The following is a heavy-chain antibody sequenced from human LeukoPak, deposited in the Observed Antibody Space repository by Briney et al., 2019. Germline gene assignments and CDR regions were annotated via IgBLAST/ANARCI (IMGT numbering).Heavy chain of an antibody. J-gene: IGHJ4*02. CDR2: ISSDGSST. CDR3: AREGFDY. CDR1: KFAFSSYA. V-gene: IGHV3-74*01. Sequence: PGGSLRLSCAASKFAFSSYAMSWVRQAPGKGLVWVSRISSDGSSTSYADSVRGRFTISRDNAKNTLYLQMNSLRAEDTAVYYCAREGFDYWGQGTLVTVSS.